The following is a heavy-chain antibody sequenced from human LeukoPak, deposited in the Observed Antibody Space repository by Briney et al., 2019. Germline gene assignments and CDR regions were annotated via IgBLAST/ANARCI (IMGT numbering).Heavy chain of an antibody. J-gene: IGHJ4*02. CDR3: ASGYWNDGY. CDR1: GFTFNSYS. D-gene: IGHD1-1*01. V-gene: IGHV3-21*01. Sequence: GGSLRLSCAASGFTFNSYSMNWVRQAPGKGLEWVSSISGSSSYIYYADSVKGRFTISRDNAKNSLYLQMNSLRAEDTAVYYCASGYWNDGYWGQGTLVTVSS. CDR2: ISGSSSYI.